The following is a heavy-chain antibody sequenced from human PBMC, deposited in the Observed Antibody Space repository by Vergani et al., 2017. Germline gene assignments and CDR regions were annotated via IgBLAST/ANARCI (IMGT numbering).Heavy chain of an antibody. D-gene: IGHD1-26*01. CDR2: INPNSGGT. Sequence: QVQLVQSGAEVKKPGASVKVSCKASGYTFTGYYMHWVRQAPGQGLEWMGWINPNSGGTNYAQKLQGRVTMTTDTSTSTAYMELRSLRSDDTAVYYCARVRARSGSYIQHWGQGTLVTVSS. J-gene: IGHJ1*01. CDR1: GYTFTGYY. V-gene: IGHV1-2*02. CDR3: ARVRARSGSYIQH.